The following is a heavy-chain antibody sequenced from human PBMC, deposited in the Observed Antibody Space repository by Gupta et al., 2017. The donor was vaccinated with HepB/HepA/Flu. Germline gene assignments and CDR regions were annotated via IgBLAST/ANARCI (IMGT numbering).Heavy chain of an antibody. Sequence: EVQLVESGGGLVQPGGSLTISCTASGFTLSDYEMNWVRQAPGKGLEWVSYINTVGVTRHADFVKGRFIISRDDAKNSLYLQIDSLRAEDTATYYCAREWMCKSPVDAFDIWGQGTMVTVAS. CDR2: INTVGVT. CDR1: GFTLSDYE. V-gene: IGHV3-48*03. D-gene: IGHD2-2*03. CDR3: AREWMCKSPVDAFDI. J-gene: IGHJ3*02.